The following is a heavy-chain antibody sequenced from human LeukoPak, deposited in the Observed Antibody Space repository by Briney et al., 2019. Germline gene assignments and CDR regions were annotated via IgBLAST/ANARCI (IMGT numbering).Heavy chain of an antibody. Sequence: PSETLSLTCTVSGGSITSGSYYWSWIRQPAVKGLEWIGRIYTSGSTNYNPSLKSRVTISVDTSKNQFSLKLSSVTAADTAVYYCARDSLGAGTVGATSGYWGQGTLVTVSS. J-gene: IGHJ4*02. CDR2: IYTSGST. D-gene: IGHD1-26*01. CDR3: ARDSLGAGTVGATSGY. V-gene: IGHV4-61*02. CDR1: GGSITSGSYY.